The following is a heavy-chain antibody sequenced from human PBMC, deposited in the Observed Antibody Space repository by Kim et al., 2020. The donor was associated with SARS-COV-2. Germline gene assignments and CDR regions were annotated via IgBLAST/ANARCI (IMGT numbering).Heavy chain of an antibody. V-gene: IGHV4-59*08. CDR2: IYHSGNT. CDR1: GGSISGSY. J-gene: IGHJ4*02. Sequence: SETLSLTCTVSGGSISGSYWSWIRQTPGKGLEWIGCIYHSGNTKYNPSLKSRITISVDTSKNQFSLKLSSVTAADAAVYYCARHPHFGDYFDYWGQGTLGTVSS. CDR3: ARHPHFGDYFDY. D-gene: IGHD4-17*01.